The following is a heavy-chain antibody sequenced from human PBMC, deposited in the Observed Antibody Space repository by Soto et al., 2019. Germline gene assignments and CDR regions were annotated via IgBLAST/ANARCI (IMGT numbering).Heavy chain of an antibody. D-gene: IGHD3-22*01. CDR1: GFTFSDYY. CDR2: ISSSGSTI. V-gene: IGHV3-11*01. J-gene: IGHJ4*02. Sequence: QVQLVESGGGLVKPGGSLRLSCAASGFTFSDYYMSWIRQAPGKGLEWVSYISSSGSTIYYADSVKGRFTISRDNAKNALYLEMNSRRAEDTAVYYCARSHLYYDSSGYPDYWGQGTLVTVSS. CDR3: ARSHLYYDSSGYPDY.